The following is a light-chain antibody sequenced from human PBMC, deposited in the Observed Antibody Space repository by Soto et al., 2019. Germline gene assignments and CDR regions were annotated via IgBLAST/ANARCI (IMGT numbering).Light chain of an antibody. CDR1: KSDVGGYKH. CDR3: CSYTGSSSYV. CDR2: DVT. V-gene: IGLV2-11*01. Sequence: QSALTQPHSVSGAPGQSVTISCTGNKSDVGGYKHVSWYQHHPGKAPKLIIYDVTERPSGVPDRFSGSRSGNTASLTISGLQAEDEADYYCCSYTGSSSYVFGIGTKVTV. J-gene: IGLJ1*01.